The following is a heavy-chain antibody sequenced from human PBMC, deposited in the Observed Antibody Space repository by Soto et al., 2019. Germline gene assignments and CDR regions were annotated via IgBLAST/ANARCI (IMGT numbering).Heavy chain of an antibody. D-gene: IGHD1-26*01. CDR2: IYYSGTT. CDR1: GYSISSSNW. CDR3: ARREIQGPIDY. J-gene: IGHJ4*02. V-gene: IGHV4-28*01. Sequence: QVQLQESGPGLVKPSDTLSLTCAVSGYSISSSNWWGWIRQPPGKGLEWIGYIYYSGTTYYNPSLKSXXTXSXXTSNNQFSLKLTSVTAVDTAVYYCARREIQGPIDYWGQGTLVTVSS.